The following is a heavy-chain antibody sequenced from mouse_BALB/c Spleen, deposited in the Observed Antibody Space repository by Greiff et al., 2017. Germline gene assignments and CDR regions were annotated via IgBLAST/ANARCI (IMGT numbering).Heavy chain of an antibody. V-gene: IGHV5-6-5*01. J-gene: IGHJ1*01. CDR3: AREAGSPPYGSSYHWYFDV. Sequence: EVKLMESGGGLVKPGGSLKLSCAASGFTFSSYAMSWVRQTPEKRLEWVASISSGGSTYYPDSVKGRFTISRDNARNILYLQMSSLRSEDTAMYYCAREAGSPPYGSSYHWYFDVWGAGTTVTVSS. CDR1: GFTFSSYA. D-gene: IGHD1-1*01. CDR2: ISSGGST.